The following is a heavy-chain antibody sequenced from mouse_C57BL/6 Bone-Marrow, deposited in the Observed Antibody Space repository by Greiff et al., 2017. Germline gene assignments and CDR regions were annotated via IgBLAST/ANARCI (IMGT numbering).Heavy chain of an antibody. J-gene: IGHJ2*01. CDR1: GFTFSDYG. Sequence: EVKLVESGGGLVKPGGSLKLSCAASGFTFSDYGMHWVRQAPEKGLEWVAYISRGSSTIYYADTVKGRFTISRDNAKNTLFLQMTSLRSEDTAMYYCASGGERDYWGQGTTLTVSS. CDR2: ISRGSSTI. CDR3: ASGGERDY. V-gene: IGHV5-17*01.